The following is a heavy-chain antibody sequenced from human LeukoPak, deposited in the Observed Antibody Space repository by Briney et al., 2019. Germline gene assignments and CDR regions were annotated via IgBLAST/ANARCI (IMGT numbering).Heavy chain of an antibody. CDR3: ARVYYDILTGYYPPDLDC. D-gene: IGHD3-9*01. CDR2: ISAYNGNT. J-gene: IGHJ4*02. Sequence: ASVKVSCKASGYTFTSYGISWVRQAPGQGLEWMGWISAYNGNTNYAQKLQGRVTMTTDTSTSTAYMELRSLRSDDTAVYYCARVYYDILTGYYPPDLDCWGQGTLVTVSS. V-gene: IGHV1-18*01. CDR1: GYTFTSYG.